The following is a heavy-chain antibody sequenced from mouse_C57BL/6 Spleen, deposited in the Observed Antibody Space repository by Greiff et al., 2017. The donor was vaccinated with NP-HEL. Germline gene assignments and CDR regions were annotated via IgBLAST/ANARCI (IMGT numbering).Heavy chain of an antibody. CDR1: GYTFTSYG. D-gene: IGHD1-1*01. Sequence: VQLQESGAELARPGASVKLSCKASGYTFTSYGISWVKQRTGQGLEWIGEIYPRSGNTYYNEKFKGKATLTADKSSSTAYMELRSLTSEDSAVYFCARRGYGSSYDNYWGQGTTLTVSS. CDR3: ARRGYGSSYDNY. V-gene: IGHV1-81*01. CDR2: IYPRSGNT. J-gene: IGHJ2*01.